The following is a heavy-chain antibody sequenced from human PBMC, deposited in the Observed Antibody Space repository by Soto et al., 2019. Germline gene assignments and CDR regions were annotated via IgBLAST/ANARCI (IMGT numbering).Heavy chain of an antibody. V-gene: IGHV1-2*04. J-gene: IGHJ6*02. Sequence: ASVKVSCKASGYTFTGYYMHWVRQAPGQGLEWMGWINPNSGGTNYAQKFQGWVTMTRDTSISTVYMELSRLKSDDTAVYYCARAHYHYYGLDVWGQGTTVTVSS. CDR3: ARAHYHYYGLDV. CDR2: INPNSGGT. CDR1: GYTFTGYY.